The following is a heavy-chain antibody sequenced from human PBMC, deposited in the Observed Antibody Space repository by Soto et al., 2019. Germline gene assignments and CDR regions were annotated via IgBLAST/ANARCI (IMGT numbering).Heavy chain of an antibody. V-gene: IGHV1-69*06. CDR3: ARGGFVAGLYNAMDA. CDR2: IIPMFGSP. J-gene: IGHJ6*02. D-gene: IGHD6-19*01. Sequence: QLQLVQSGAEVKKAGSSVRVSCKASGGTLTTNAISWVRQAPGQGREWMGAIIPMFGSPKYAQKFLGRVTITADNPTSTIYMEMISLTSADTAVYYCARGGFVAGLYNAMDAWGQGTTVAVSS. CDR1: GGTLTTNA.